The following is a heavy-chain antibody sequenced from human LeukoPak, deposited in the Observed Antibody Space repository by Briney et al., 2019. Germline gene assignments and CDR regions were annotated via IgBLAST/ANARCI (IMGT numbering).Heavy chain of an antibody. Sequence: GGSLRLSCEASGFTFSAYWMSWVRQAPGKGLEWVLFIRYDGSNKYYADSVKGRFTISRDNSKNTLYLQMNSLRAEDTAVYYCARRAGAYSHPYDYWGQGTLVTVSS. CDR2: IRYDGSNK. CDR1: GFTFSAYW. J-gene: IGHJ4*02. D-gene: IGHD4/OR15-4a*01. CDR3: ARRAGAYSHPYDY. V-gene: IGHV3-30*14.